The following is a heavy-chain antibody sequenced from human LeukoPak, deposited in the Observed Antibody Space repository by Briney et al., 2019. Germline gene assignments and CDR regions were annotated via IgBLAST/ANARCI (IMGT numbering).Heavy chain of an antibody. V-gene: IGHV1-2*02. J-gene: IGHJ3*02. CDR1: GYTFTGYY. Sequence: ASVKVSCKASGYTFTGYYMHWVRQAPGQGLEWMGWINPNSGGTNYAQKFQGRVTMTRDTSISTAYMELSRLRSDDTAVYYCARDRKWELLLGIKKKVDAFDIWGQGTMVTVSS. CDR3: ARDRKWELLLGIKKKVDAFDI. CDR2: INPNSGGT. D-gene: IGHD1-26*01.